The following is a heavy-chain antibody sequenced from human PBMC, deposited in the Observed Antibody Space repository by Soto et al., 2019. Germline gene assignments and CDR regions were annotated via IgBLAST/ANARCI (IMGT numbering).Heavy chain of an antibody. V-gene: IGHV3-64*01. CDR3: ARGNNYGDYYYGMDV. Sequence: EVQLVESGGGLVQPGGSLRLSCAASGFTSSSYAMHWVRQAPGKGLEYVSAISSNGGSTYYANSVKGRFTISRDNSKNALSLHMGSLRAEAMAVYYCARGNNYGDYYYGMDVWGHGTTVTVSS. CDR2: ISSNGGST. CDR1: GFTSSSYA. J-gene: IGHJ6*02. D-gene: IGHD4-17*01.